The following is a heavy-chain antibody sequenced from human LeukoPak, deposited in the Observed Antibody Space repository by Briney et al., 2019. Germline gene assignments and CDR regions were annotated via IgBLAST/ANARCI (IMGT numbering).Heavy chain of an antibody. D-gene: IGHD2-2*01. CDR1: GFTFSSYW. CDR3: AARGYCSGTSCLLEY. J-gene: IGHJ4*02. Sequence: GGSLRLSCAVSGFTFSSYWMHWVRQAPGKGLVWVSHIKTDGSTTAYADSVKGRFTISRDNAKNTLYVQMNSLRAEDTAVYYCAARGYCSGTSCLLEYWGQGTLVTVSS. V-gene: IGHV3-74*01. CDR2: IKTDGSTT.